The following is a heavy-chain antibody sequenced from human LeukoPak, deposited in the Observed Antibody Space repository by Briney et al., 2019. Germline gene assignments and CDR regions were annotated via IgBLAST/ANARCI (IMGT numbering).Heavy chain of an antibody. CDR3: ARAANGDYVWGSTYLFDY. D-gene: IGHD3-16*01. CDR1: GGSFSGYY. CDR2: INHSGST. V-gene: IGHV4-34*01. J-gene: IGHJ4*02. Sequence: SETLSLTCAVYGGSFSGYYWSWTRQPPGKGLEWIGEINHSGSTNYNPSLKSRVTISVDTSKNQFSLKLSSVTAADTAVYYCARAANGDYVWGSTYLFDYWGQGTLVTVSS.